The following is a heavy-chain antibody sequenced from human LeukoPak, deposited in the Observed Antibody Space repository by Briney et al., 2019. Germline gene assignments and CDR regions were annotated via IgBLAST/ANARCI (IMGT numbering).Heavy chain of an antibody. J-gene: IGHJ4*02. V-gene: IGHV3-23*01. CDR1: GFTFSTYA. D-gene: IGHD2-15*01. CDR2: VSTSGGDT. CDR3: AKTPSLGVVAVGFGYYFDY. Sequence: PGGSLRLSCAASGFTFSTYAMSWVRQAPGKGLEWVSSVSTSGGDTYNADSVKGRFTISRDNSKNTLYLQMNSLRAEDTAVYYCAKTPSLGVVAVGFGYYFDYWGQGTLVTVSS.